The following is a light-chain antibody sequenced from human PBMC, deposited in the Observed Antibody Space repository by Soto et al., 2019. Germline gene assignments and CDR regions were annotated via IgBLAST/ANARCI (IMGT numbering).Light chain of an antibody. CDR2: EVS. J-gene: IGLJ1*01. CDR1: SSDVGSYNH. V-gene: IGLV2-18*02. Sequence: QSVLTQPPSVYGSPGQSVTISCSGTSSDVGSYNHVSWYQQAPGTAPKRMIYEVSNRPSGVPDRFSGSKSGNTASLTISGLQPEDEADYYCYSFTTSDTYVFGTGTKVTVL. CDR3: YSFTTSDTYV.